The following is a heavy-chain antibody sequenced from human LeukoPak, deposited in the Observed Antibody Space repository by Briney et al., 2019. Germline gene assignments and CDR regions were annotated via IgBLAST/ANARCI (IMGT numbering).Heavy chain of an antibody. CDR3: AREAEGSGLVVNWFDP. Sequence: APVKVSCKASGYTFTSYYMHWVRQAPGQGLEWMGIINPSGGSTSYAQKFQGRVTMTRDTSTSTVYMELSSLRSEDTAVYYCAREAEGSGLVVNWFDPWGQGTLVTVSS. CDR2: INPSGGST. V-gene: IGHV1-46*01. CDR1: GYTFTSYY. D-gene: IGHD6-6*01. J-gene: IGHJ5*02.